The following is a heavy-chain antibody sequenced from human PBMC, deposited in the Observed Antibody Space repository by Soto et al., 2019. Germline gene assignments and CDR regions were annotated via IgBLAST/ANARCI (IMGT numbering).Heavy chain of an antibody. CDR1: GGTFSSYA. Sequence: QVQLVQSGAEVKKPGSSVKVSCKASGGTFSSYAISWVRQAPGQGLEWKGGIIPIFGTANYAQKFQGRVTINADESTSTAYMELSSLRSEDTAVYYCARGFIVVVVAATNYYGMDVWGQGTTVTVSS. CDR2: IIPIFGTA. CDR3: ARGFIVVVVAATNYYGMDV. V-gene: IGHV1-69*01. D-gene: IGHD2-15*01. J-gene: IGHJ6*02.